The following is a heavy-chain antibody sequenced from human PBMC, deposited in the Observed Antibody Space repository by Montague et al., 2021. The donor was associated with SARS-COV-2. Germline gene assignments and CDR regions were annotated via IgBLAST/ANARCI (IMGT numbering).Heavy chain of an antibody. CDR3: ARGLMRFAVVDAAPRNAFDV. CDR2: IYYSGST. V-gene: IGHV4-39*01. Sequence: SETLSLTCSVSGGSFSSSSYYWGWIRQPPGKGPEWIGSIYYSGSTNYNPSLKSRVTISLDPSKNQFYLQLTSLTAADTAVYFCARGLMRFAVVDAAPRNAFDVWGQGTRVTVSS. D-gene: IGHD2-15*01. J-gene: IGHJ3*01. CDR1: GGSFSSSSYY.